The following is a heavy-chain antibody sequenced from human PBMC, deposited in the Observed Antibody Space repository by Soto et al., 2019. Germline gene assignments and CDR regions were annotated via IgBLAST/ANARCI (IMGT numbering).Heavy chain of an antibody. J-gene: IGHJ4*02. Sequence: QVQLVQSGAEVKKPGASVKVSCKVSGYTLTELSMHWVRQAPGKGLEWMGGFDPEDGETIYAQKFQGRVTMPEDISTDTAYMELSSLRSEDTAVYYCATGYSSSWSPRGAYWGQGTLVTVSS. CDR2: FDPEDGET. CDR3: ATGYSSSWSPRGAY. V-gene: IGHV1-24*01. D-gene: IGHD6-13*01. CDR1: GYTLTELS.